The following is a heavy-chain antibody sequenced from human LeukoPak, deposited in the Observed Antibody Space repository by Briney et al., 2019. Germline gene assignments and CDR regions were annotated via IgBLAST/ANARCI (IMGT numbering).Heavy chain of an antibody. CDR2: ISSNGGST. V-gene: IGHV3-64*01. D-gene: IGHD3-22*01. CDR3: ARVFSSVYYYDSSGPTSQYWYFDL. Sequence: GGSLRLSCAASGFTFSSYAMHWVRQAPGRGLEYVSAISSNGGSTYYANSVKGRFTISRDNSKNTLYLQMGSLRAEDMAVYYCARVFSSVYYYDSSGPTSQYWYFDLWGRGTLVTVSS. CDR1: GFTFSSYA. J-gene: IGHJ2*01.